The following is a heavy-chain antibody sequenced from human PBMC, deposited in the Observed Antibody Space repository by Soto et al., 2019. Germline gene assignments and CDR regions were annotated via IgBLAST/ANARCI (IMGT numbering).Heavy chain of an antibody. CDR1: RFTFSNYA. J-gene: IGHJ4*02. D-gene: IGHD1-26*01. CDR2: ISGSGAST. V-gene: IGHV3-23*01. CDR3: ITPGGSGTYGTY. Sequence: GGSLRLSCAASRFTFSNYAMTWVLQAPGKGLEWLSGISGSGASTYYADSVKGRFTISRDNSKNTLYLEMNSLKTEDTAVYYCITPGGSGTYGTYWGQGTLVTVSS.